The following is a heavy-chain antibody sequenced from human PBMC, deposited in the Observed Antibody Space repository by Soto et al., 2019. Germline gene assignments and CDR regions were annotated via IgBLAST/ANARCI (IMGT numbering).Heavy chain of an antibody. CDR2: FSPIFGAP. CDR3: SRGVTRGSFPPLGP. J-gene: IGHJ5*02. D-gene: IGHD3-10*01. Sequence: QVQLVQSGAEVKKPGSSVKVSCNPSGDTFSSYSFSWVRQVPGQGLEWMGGFSPIFGAPNYAQKFLDRVTNTADQIPRTGHLEPSSLGTEGTAVHFCSRGVTRGSFPPLGPRGQGTLVTVSS. V-gene: IGHV1-69*13. CDR1: GDTFSSYS.